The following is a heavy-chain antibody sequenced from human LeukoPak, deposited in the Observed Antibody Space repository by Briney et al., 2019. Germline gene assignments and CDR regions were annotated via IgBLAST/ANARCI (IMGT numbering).Heavy chain of an antibody. Sequence: AASVKVSCKASGYTFTGYYMHWVRQAPGQGLEWMGWINPNSGGTNYAQKFQGRVTMTRDTSISTAYMELSRLRSEDTAVYYCATAGVDGDRNFDYWGQGTLVTVSS. CDR3: ATAGVDGDRNFDY. V-gene: IGHV1-2*02. CDR2: INPNSGGT. D-gene: IGHD4-17*01. J-gene: IGHJ4*02. CDR1: GYTFTGYY.